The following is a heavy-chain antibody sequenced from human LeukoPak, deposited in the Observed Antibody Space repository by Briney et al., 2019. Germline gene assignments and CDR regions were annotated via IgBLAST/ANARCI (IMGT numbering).Heavy chain of an antibody. D-gene: IGHD5-18*01. J-gene: IGHJ5*02. CDR2: INHSGRT. CDR1: GESFSGYY. V-gene: IGHV4-34*01. CDR3: ARDGGYSYDP. Sequence: SETLSLTCAVYGESFSGYYWSWMRQPPGKGLEWIGEINHSGRTNYNPSLKSRVTMSVDTSKNQFSLKLTSVTVADTAVYYCARDGGYSYDPWGQGTLVTVSS.